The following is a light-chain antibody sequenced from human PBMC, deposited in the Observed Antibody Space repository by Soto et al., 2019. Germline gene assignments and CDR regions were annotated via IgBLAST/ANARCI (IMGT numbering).Light chain of an antibody. J-gene: IGKJ4*02. CDR3: QHFGSSRLT. CDR1: QSLSSSY. Sequence: EIVLTQSPGPLSLSPGERATLSCRASQSLSSSYLAWYQQAPGQAPRLLIYGASSRATGIPDRFSVSGSGTDFTLTISRLQPEDFAVYYCQHFGSSRLTFGRGTKVEI. V-gene: IGKV3-20*01. CDR2: GAS.